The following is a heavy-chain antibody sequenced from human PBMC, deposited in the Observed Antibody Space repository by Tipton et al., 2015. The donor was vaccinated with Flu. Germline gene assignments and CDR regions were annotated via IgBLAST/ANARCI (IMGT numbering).Heavy chain of an antibody. J-gene: IGHJ4*02. CDR3: ARDGKRGWDFDY. V-gene: IGHV3-48*01. CDR1: GFPFSTSN. D-gene: IGHD1-26*01. Sequence: QLVQSGGGQVQPGRSLRLSCVVSGFPFSTSNMNWVRQAPGRGLEWLSYISGTGSPIFYADSVKGRFTTSRDNGKNTLYLQMNSLRADDTAVYYCARDGKRGWDFDYWGQGTQVTVSS. CDR2: ISGTGSPI.